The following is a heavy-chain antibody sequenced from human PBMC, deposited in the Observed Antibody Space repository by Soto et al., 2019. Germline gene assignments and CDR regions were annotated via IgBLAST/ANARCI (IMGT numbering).Heavy chain of an antibody. D-gene: IGHD3-22*01. CDR3: ARQFDYYDSSGYKYYFDY. CDR1: GGSISSYY. Sequence: SETLSLTCTVSGGSISSYYWSWIRQPPGKGLEWIGYIYYSGSTNYNPSLKSRVTISVDTSKNQFSLKLSSVTAADTAVYYCARQFDYYDSSGYKYYFDYWGQGTLVTVSS. J-gene: IGHJ4*02. V-gene: IGHV4-59*01. CDR2: IYYSGST.